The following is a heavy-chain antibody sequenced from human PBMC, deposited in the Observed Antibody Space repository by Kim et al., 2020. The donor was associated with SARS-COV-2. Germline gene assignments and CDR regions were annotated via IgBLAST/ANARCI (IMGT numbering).Heavy chain of an antibody. CDR1: GYTFTSYG. V-gene: IGHV1-18*01. J-gene: IGHJ4*02. Sequence: ASVKVSCKASGYTFTSYGISWVRQAPGQGLEWMGWISAYNGNTNYAQKLQGRVTMTTDTSTSTAYMELRSLRSDDTAVYYCARDLLISAYDSSGYGGYWGQGTLVTVSS. CDR3: ARDLLISAYDSSGYGGY. D-gene: IGHD3-22*01. CDR2: ISAYNGNT.